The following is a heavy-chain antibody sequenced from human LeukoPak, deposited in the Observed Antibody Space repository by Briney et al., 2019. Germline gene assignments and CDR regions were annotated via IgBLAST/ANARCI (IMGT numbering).Heavy chain of an antibody. CDR1: GDSMKSYY. CDR3: AREREYCSSGSCHYDMDV. V-gene: IGHV4-59*01. CDR2: IYYTGST. D-gene: IGHD2-15*01. J-gene: IGHJ6*02. Sequence: PSETLSLTCTVSGDSMKSYYWTWIRQPPGKGLEWIGYIYYTGSTNYNPSLKSRVTISVDTSKNQVSPKLSSVTAADTAVYYCAREREYCSSGSCHYDMDVWGQGTTVTVSS.